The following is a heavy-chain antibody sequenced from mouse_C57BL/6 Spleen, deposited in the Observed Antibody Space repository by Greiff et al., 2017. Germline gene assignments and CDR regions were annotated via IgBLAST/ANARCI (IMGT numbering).Heavy chain of an antibody. J-gene: IGHJ4*01. CDR3: ARDKGVYEGAMDY. Sequence: EVKLMESEGGLVQPGSSMKLSCTASGFTFSDYYMAWVRQVPEKGLEWVANINYDGSSTYYLDSLKSRFIISRDNAKNILYLQMSSLKSEDTDTYYSARDKGVYEGAMDYWGQGTSVTVSS. V-gene: IGHV5-16*01. D-gene: IGHD2-12*01. CDR2: INYDGSST. CDR1: GFTFSDYY.